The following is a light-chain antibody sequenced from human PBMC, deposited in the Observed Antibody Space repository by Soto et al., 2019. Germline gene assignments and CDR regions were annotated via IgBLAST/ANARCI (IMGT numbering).Light chain of an antibody. CDR1: SSDIGGYDY. CDR3: SSFTSSTTRV. V-gene: IGLV2-14*03. J-gene: IGLJ1*01. CDR2: DVS. Sequence: QSALTQPASVSGSPGQSITISCTGSSSDIGGYDYVSWYQQYPGKAPKLMIYDVSNRPSGVSNRVSGSKSGNTASLTISGLQADDEADYYCSSFTSSTTRVFGTGTKLTVL.